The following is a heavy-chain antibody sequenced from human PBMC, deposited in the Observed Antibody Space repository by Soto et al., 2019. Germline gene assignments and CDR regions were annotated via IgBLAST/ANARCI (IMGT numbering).Heavy chain of an antibody. J-gene: IGHJ4*02. D-gene: IGHD3-16*01. Sequence: DVQLLESGGGLVQPGGSLTLSCVASGFTFSNFAMSWVRQAPGEGLEWISLIDSRGYNTYYADSVKGRFTLSRDNSHNTVYLQRNNLRAEDTALYYCAKDLGEGDAYPIFDYWCQGTLVTVSS. V-gene: IGHV3-23*01. CDR2: IDSRGYNT. CDR1: GFTFSNFA. CDR3: AKDLGEGDAYPIFDY.